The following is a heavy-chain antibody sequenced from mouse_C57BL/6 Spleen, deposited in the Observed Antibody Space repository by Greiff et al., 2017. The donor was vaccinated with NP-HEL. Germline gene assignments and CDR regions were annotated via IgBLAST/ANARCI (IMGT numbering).Heavy chain of an antibody. CDR1: GFTFSSYG. J-gene: IGHJ4*01. V-gene: IGHV5-6*01. CDR3: ARQGDYGSSGYAMDY. CDR2: ISSGGSYT. Sequence: EVKLVESGGDLVKPGGSLKLSCAASGFTFSSYGMSWVRQTPDKRLEWVATISSGGSYTYYPDSVKGRFTISRDNAKNTLYLQMSSLKSEDTAMYYCARQGDYGSSGYAMDYWGQGTSVTVSS. D-gene: IGHD1-1*01.